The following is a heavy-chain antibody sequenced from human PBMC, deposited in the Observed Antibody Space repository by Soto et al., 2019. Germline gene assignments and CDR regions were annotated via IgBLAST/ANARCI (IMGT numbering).Heavy chain of an antibody. CDR1: GGSINPYY. Sequence: PSETLSLTCTVSGGSINPYYWSWIRQPPGKGLEWIGYIFYSGSTSYNPSLKSRGTISVDTSENQFSLKLTSVTAADTAVYYCARHPSASGDYFDYWGQGTPVTVSS. D-gene: IGHD6-25*01. CDR3: ARHPSASGDYFDY. V-gene: IGHV4-59*08. CDR2: IFYSGST. J-gene: IGHJ4*02.